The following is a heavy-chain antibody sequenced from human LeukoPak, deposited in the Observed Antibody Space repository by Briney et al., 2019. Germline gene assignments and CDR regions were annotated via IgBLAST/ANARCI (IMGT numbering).Heavy chain of an antibody. J-gene: IGHJ4*01. Sequence: GGSLRLSCAASGFTFSNYYMHWVRQVPGKGLVWVSRINSDGSSTTYADSVKGRFTISRDNAKNTLYLQMNSLRGEDTAVYYCARDLNFWSSYSTRGLDYWGQGTLVTVSS. V-gene: IGHV3-74*01. D-gene: IGHD3-3*01. CDR1: GFTFSNYY. CDR3: ARDLNFWSSYSTRGLDY. CDR2: INSDGSST.